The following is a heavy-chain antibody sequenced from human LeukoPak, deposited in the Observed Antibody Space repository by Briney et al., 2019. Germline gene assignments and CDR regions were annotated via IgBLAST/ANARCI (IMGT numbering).Heavy chain of an antibody. J-gene: IGHJ4*02. V-gene: IGHV1-69*04. CDR2: IIPILGIA. CDR1: GGTFSSYA. Sequence: ASVKVSCKASGGTFSSYAISWVRQAPGQGLEWMGRIIPILGIANYAQKFQGRVTITADKSTSTAYMELSSLRSEDTAVYYCAREGGYCSGGSCYADYWGQGTLVTVSS. D-gene: IGHD2-15*01. CDR3: AREGGYCSGGSCYADY.